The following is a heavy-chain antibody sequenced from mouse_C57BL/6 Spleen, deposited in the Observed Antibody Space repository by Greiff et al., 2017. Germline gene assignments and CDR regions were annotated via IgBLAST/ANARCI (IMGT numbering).Heavy chain of an antibody. J-gene: IGHJ2*01. D-gene: IGHD1-1*01. CDR3: ARFTTVVAFDY. CDR2: IDPSDSYT. Sequence: QLQQPGAELVMPGASVKLSCKASGYTFTSYWMHWVKQRPGQGLEWIGEIDPSDSYTNYNQKFKGKSTLTVDKSSSTAYMQLSSLTSEDSAVYYCARFTTVVAFDYWGQGTTLTVSS. V-gene: IGHV1-69*01. CDR1: GYTFTSYW.